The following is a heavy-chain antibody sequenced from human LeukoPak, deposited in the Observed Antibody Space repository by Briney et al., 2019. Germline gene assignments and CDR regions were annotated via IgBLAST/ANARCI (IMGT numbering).Heavy chain of an antibody. CDR2: ISGSGGST. Sequence: GGSLRLSCAASGFTFSSYPMSWVRQAPGKGLEWASAISGSGGSTYYADSVKGRFTISRDNAKNTVYLQMNSLRVEDTAVYYCARDPLVYMWGQGSLVTVSS. CDR3: ARDPLVYM. CDR1: GFTFSSYP. D-gene: IGHD2-2*02. J-gene: IGHJ4*02. V-gene: IGHV3-23*01.